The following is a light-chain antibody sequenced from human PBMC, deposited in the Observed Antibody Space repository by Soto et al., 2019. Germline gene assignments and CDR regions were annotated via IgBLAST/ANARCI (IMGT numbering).Light chain of an antibody. CDR3: KTWGTGIPWV. V-gene: IGLV4-69*01. CDR1: SGHSSYA. Sequence: QLALTQSPSASVSLGASVKLTCTLSSGHSSYAIAWHQQQPEKGPRYLIKLNSDGSHSKGDGIPDRFSGSSSGAERYLTISSLQSEDEADYYCKTWGTGIPWVFGGGTKVTVL. CDR2: LNSDGSH. J-gene: IGLJ3*02.